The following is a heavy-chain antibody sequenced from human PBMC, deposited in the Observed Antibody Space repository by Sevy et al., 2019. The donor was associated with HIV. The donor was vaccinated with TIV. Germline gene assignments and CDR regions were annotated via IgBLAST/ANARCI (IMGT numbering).Heavy chain of an antibody. CDR2: IYDSGHN. CDR1: GGSFSTYS. J-gene: IGHJ3*02. V-gene: IGHV4-59*01. D-gene: IGHD4-17*01. CDR3: AREKGTVTILSAFDI. Sequence: SETLSLTCTVSGGSFSTYSWNWIRQSPGKGLEWIGYIYDSGHNNYNPTLKSRVTISVDTSKNQFSLKLNSVTAADTAVYYCAREKGTVTILSAFDIWGQGTRVTVS.